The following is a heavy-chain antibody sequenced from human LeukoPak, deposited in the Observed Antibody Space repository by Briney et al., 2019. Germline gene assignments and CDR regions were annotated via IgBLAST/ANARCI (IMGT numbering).Heavy chain of an antibody. Sequence: GGSLRLSCAASGFTFSSYAMTRVRQAPGKGLEWVSSFTSMSRTIYYADSVKGRFTISRDDAKKSLYLQMNSLRVEDTAIYYCARQSSGIAATDKIDYWGQGTLVTASS. J-gene: IGHJ4*02. CDR2: FTSMSRTI. CDR1: GFTFSSYA. D-gene: IGHD6-13*01. CDR3: ARQSSGIAATDKIDY. V-gene: IGHV3-21*01.